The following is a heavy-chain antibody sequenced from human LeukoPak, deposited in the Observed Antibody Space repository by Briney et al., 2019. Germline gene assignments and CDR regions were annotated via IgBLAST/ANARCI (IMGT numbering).Heavy chain of an antibody. Sequence: ASVKVSCKASGYTFTGYYMHWVRQAPGQGLEWMGRINPNSGGTNYAQKFQGRVTMTGDTSISTAYMELSRLRSDDTAVYYCARVAVAGHPPWPGIDYWGQGTLVTVSS. J-gene: IGHJ4*02. V-gene: IGHV1-2*06. CDR3: ARVAVAGHPPWPGIDY. D-gene: IGHD6-19*01. CDR2: INPNSGGT. CDR1: GYTFTGYY.